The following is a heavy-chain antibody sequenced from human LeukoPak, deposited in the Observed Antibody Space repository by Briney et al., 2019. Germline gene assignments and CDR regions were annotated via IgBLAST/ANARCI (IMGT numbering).Heavy chain of an antibody. J-gene: IGHJ4*02. CDR1: GYIFTGYY. CDR3: SRSVRNGHIDY. Sequence: ASVKVSCKASGYIFTGYYMHWVRQAPGQGLEWMGWINPNSGDTNYAQKFQGRVAMTRSTSISTACMELSSLRFEDTAVYYCSRSVRNGHIDYWGQGTLVTVSS. CDR2: INPNSGDT. V-gene: IGHV1-2*02. D-gene: IGHD2-21*01.